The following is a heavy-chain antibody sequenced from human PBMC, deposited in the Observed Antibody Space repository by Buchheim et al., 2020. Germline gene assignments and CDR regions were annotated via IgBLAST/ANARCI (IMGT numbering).Heavy chain of an antibody. D-gene: IGHD3-3*01. V-gene: IGHV4-39*01. CDR3: ARHFYDFWSGYLLDP. J-gene: IGHJ5*02. CDR1: GGSISSSSYY. CDR2: IYYSGST. Sequence: QLQLQESGPGLVKPSETLSLTCTDSGGSISSSSYYWGWIRQPPGKGLEWIGSIYYSGSTYYNPSLKSRVTISVDTSKNQFSLKLSSVTAADTAVYYCARHFYDFWSGYLLDPWGQGTL.